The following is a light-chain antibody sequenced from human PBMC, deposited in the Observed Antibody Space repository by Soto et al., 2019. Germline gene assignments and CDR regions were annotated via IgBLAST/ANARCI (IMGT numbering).Light chain of an antibody. CDR2: GAS. Sequence: ETVMTQSPATLSVSPGERATLSCRASQSVRTNLAWYQQRPGQPPRLLIYGASTRATGIPDRFSGSGSGTDFTLTISRLEPEDFAVYYCQQYGSSGTFGQGSKVDIK. CDR1: QSVRTN. J-gene: IGKJ1*01. V-gene: IGKV3-20*01. CDR3: QQYGSSGT.